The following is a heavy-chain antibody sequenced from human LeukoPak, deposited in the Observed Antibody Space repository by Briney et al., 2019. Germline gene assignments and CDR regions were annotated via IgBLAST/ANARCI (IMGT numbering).Heavy chain of an antibody. V-gene: IGHV4-34*01. D-gene: IGHD6-13*01. Sequence: SETLSLTCAVYGESFSGYYWSWIRQPPGRGLEWIGEINHSGSTSYSASLKSRVTISVDTSKNQFSLKLNSVTAANTAVYYCARGDIAAGGAPFDYWGQGTLVTVSS. CDR3: ARGDIAAGGAPFDY. CDR2: INHSGST. CDR1: GESFSGYY. J-gene: IGHJ4*02.